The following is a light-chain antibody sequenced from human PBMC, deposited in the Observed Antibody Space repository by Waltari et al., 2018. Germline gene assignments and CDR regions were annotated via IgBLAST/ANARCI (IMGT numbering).Light chain of an antibody. CDR1: SSDVGGYNY. CDR2: DVN. V-gene: IGLV2-14*03. Sequence: QSALTQPASVSGSPGQSITISCTGTSSDVGGYNYVSWYQQHPGKAPKLMIFDVNNRPSGVSNRISGSKSGHTASLTISGLQAEDEADYYCSAYISSSALELFGGGTRLTVL. CDR3: SAYISSSALEL. J-gene: IGLJ2*01.